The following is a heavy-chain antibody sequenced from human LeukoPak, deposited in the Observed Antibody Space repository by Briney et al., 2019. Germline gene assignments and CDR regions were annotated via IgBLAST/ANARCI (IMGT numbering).Heavy chain of an antibody. CDR3: AKGSYSNYDFDY. CDR1: RFTLSSNY. D-gene: IGHD4-11*01. Sequence: GGSLRLSCAASRFTLSSNYMTWVRQAPRKGLEWGSVIYKNAITYYADSVKGRFTISRDNSKNTLYLQMNSLRAEDTAVYYCAKGSYSNYDFDYWGQGTLVTVSS. V-gene: IGHV3-66*03. CDR2: IYKNAIT. J-gene: IGHJ4*02.